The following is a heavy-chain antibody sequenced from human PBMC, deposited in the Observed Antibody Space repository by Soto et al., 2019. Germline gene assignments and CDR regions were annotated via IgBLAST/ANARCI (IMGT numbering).Heavy chain of an antibody. CDR3: ARARRSSSWYYYYGMDV. Sequence: QVQLVESGGGVVQPGRSLRLSCAASGFTFSSYAMHWVRQAPGKGLEWVAVISYDGSNKYYADSVKGRFTISRDNSKDALYVQMNSLRAEDTAVYYCARARRSSSWYYYYGMDVWGQGTTVTVSS. V-gene: IGHV3-30-3*01. CDR1: GFTFSSYA. CDR2: ISYDGSNK. J-gene: IGHJ6*02. D-gene: IGHD6-13*01.